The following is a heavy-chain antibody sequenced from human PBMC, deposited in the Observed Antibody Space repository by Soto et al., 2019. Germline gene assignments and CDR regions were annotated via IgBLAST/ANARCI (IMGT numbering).Heavy chain of an antibody. D-gene: IGHD6-6*01. CDR3: SRTSPQLVHRGMDV. Sequence: PSETLSLTCAVSGGSISSSNWWSWVRQPPGRGLEWIGEIYHSGSTNYNPSLKSRVTISRDNSKNTLYLQMNSLRAEDTAVYYCSRTSPQLVHRGMDVWGQGTTVTVSS. CDR2: IYHSGST. J-gene: IGHJ6*02. CDR1: GGSISSSNW. V-gene: IGHV4-4*02.